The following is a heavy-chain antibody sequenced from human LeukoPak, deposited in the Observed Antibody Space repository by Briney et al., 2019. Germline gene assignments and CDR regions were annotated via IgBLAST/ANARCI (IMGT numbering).Heavy chain of an antibody. V-gene: IGHV4-34*01. CDR2: INHSGST. CDR3: ARGRLYYDFWSGYFNAYGMDV. Sequence: SETLSLTCAVYGGSFSGYHWSWIRQPPGKGLEWIGEINHSGSTNYNPSLKSRVTISVDTSKNQFSLKLSSVTAADTAVYYCARGRLYYDFWSGYFNAYGMDVWGQGTTVTVSS. CDR1: GGSFSGYH. D-gene: IGHD3-3*01. J-gene: IGHJ6*02.